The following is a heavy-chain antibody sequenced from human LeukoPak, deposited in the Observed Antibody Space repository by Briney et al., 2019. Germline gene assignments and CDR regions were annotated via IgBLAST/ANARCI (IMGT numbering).Heavy chain of an antibody. CDR3: ARDPDSTSSRAFDI. CDR2: IYNSGNT. Sequence: SETLSLTCTVSGGSISSGGYYWSWIRQPPGKGLEWIGYIYNSGNTYYNPSLKSRVTISVDRSKIRFSLKLTSVTAADTAVYYCARDPDSTSSRAFDIWGQGTMVTVSS. D-gene: IGHD6-6*01. V-gene: IGHV4-30-2*01. J-gene: IGHJ3*02. CDR1: GGSISSGGYY.